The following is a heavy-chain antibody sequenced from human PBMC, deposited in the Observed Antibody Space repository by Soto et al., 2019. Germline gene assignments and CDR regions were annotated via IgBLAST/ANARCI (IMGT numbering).Heavy chain of an antibody. Sequence: QVQLVESGGGVVQPGRSLRLSCAASGFTFSSYAMQWVRQAPGKGLEWVAVISYDGSNKYYADSVKGRFTISRDNSKNTLYLQMNSLRAEDPAVYYCAGGIGMATTQIYYYDGMDVWGQGTTVTVSS. CDR3: AGGIGMATTQIYYYDGMDV. CDR1: GFTFSSYA. D-gene: IGHD5-12*01. J-gene: IGHJ6*02. CDR2: ISYDGSNK. V-gene: IGHV3-30-3*01.